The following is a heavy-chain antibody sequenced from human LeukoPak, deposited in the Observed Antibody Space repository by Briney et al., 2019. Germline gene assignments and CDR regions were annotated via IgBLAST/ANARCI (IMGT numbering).Heavy chain of an antibody. D-gene: IGHD3-3*01. V-gene: IGHV1-2*02. J-gene: IGHJ4*02. CDR1: GYTFTVYY. Sequence: ASVKVSCKASGYTFTVYYMHWVRQAPGQGLEWMGWINPNSGGTNYAQKFQGRVTMTRDTSISTAYMELSRLRSDDTAVYYCARDGRELLRFLDWLLSTPDYWGQGTLVTVSS. CDR2: INPNSGGT. CDR3: ARDGRELLRFLDWLLSTPDY.